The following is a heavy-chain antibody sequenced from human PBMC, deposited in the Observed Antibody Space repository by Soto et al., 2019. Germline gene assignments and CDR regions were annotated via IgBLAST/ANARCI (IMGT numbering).Heavy chain of an antibody. V-gene: IGHV3-66*01. CDR2: ITGGGNT. CDR3: ARENYYYGMDV. Sequence: EVQLVESGGGLVQPGGSLRLSCAASGFYVNVNYMSWVRQAPGKGLEWVSDITGGGNTHYADFVKGRFTISRDDSNNTGSLLMNSLRADDTAVYYCARENYYYGMDVWGQGTTVTVSS. CDR1: GFYVNVNY. J-gene: IGHJ6*02.